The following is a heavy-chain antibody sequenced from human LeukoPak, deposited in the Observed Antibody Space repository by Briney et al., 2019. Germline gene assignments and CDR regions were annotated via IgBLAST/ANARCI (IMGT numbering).Heavy chain of an antibody. Sequence: SVKVSCKASGGTFSSYAISWVRQAPGQGLEWMGGIIPIFGTANYAQKLQGRVTMTTDTSTSTAYMELRSLRSDDTAVYYCARSYYYDSSGYPDYWGQGTLVTVSS. CDR1: GGTFSSYA. CDR2: IIPIFGTA. CDR3: ARSYYYDSSGYPDY. D-gene: IGHD3-22*01. J-gene: IGHJ4*02. V-gene: IGHV1-69*05.